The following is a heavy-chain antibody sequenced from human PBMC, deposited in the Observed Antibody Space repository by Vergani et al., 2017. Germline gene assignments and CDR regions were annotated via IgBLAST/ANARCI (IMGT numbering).Heavy chain of an antibody. CDR3: ARKDCSSTSCPLDY. V-gene: IGHV3-21*01. J-gene: IGHJ4*02. CDR2: ISNSSSYI. D-gene: IGHD2-2*01. Sequence: EVQLVESGGGLVKPGGSLRLSCAASGFTFSSYSMNWVRQAPGKGLEWVSSISNSSSYIYYADSGKGRFTLSSDNAKNSLYLQMNSLRAEDTAVYYCARKDCSSTSCPLDYWGQGTLVTVSS. CDR1: GFTFSSYS.